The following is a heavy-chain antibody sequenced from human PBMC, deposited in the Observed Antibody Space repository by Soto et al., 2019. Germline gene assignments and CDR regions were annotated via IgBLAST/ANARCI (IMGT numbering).Heavy chain of an antibody. J-gene: IGHJ6*03. CDR1: GGSISSYY. CDR3: ARLWRSGYYNYYYYYYMDV. V-gene: IGHV4-59*08. CDR2: IYYSGST. Sequence: SETLSLTCTVSGGSISSYYWSWIRQPPGKGLEWIGYIYYSGSTNYNPSLKSRVTISVDTSKNQFSLKLSSVTAADTAVYYCARLWRSGYYNYYYYYYMDVWGKGTTVTVSS. D-gene: IGHD3-3*01.